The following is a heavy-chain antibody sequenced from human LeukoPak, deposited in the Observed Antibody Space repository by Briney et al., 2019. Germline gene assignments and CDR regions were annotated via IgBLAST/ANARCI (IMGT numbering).Heavy chain of an antibody. D-gene: IGHD1-1*01. CDR2: IWYDGSNK. V-gene: IGHV3-33*01. CDR3: ARPVQLEPYDAFDI. CDR1: GFTFSSYG. Sequence: PGGSLRLSCAASGFTFSSYGMHWVRQAPGKGLEWVAVIWYDGSNKYYADSVKGRFTISRDNSKNTLYLQMNSLRAEDTAVYYCARPVQLEPYDAFDIWGQGTMVTVSS. J-gene: IGHJ3*02.